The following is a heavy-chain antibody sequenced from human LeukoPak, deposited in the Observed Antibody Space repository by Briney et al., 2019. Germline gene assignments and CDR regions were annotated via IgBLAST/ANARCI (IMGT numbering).Heavy chain of an antibody. CDR2: IIPIFGTA. Sequence: SVKISCKASAGTFSSYAISWVRQAPGQGLEWMGRIIPIFGTANYAQKFQGSVTFTPDESTSTAYMDRSSLRSENTAVYYCARGPFGQLVDNWFDPWGQGTLVTVSS. CDR1: AGTFSSYA. J-gene: IGHJ5*02. V-gene: IGHV1-69*13. D-gene: IGHD6-6*01. CDR3: ARGPFGQLVDNWFDP.